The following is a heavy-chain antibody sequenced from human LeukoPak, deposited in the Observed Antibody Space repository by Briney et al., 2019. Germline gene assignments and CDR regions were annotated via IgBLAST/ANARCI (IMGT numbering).Heavy chain of an antibody. CDR3: ARTYSSGSWDY. Sequence: HPGRSLRLSCAVSGFSSSSYGMHWVRQAPGKGLEWVAVISYDGSNKYYADSVKGRFTISRDNAKNSLSLQMNSLRAEDTAVYYCARTYSSGSWDYWGQGTLVTVSS. V-gene: IGHV3-30*03. CDR2: ISYDGSNK. D-gene: IGHD5-18*01. J-gene: IGHJ4*02. CDR1: GFSSSSYG.